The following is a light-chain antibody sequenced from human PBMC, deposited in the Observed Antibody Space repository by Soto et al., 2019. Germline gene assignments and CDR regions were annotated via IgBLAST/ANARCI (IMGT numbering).Light chain of an antibody. CDR1: SSDIGGSNS. CDR2: EVS. J-gene: IGLJ1*01. V-gene: IGLV2-14*01. Sequence: QSALTQPASVSGSPGQSITISCTGTSSDIGGSNSVSWYQQHPGKAPKLMISEVSNRPSGVSLRFSGSKSGSTASLTISGLQADDEADYYCQSYDSSLSGSYVFGTGTKVTVL. CDR3: QSYDSSLSGSYV.